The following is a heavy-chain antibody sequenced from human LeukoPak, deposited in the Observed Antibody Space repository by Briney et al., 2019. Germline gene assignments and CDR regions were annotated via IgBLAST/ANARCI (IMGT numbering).Heavy chain of an antibody. J-gene: IGHJ4*02. V-gene: IGHV3-23*01. CDR1: GFSFSSYA. CDR3: ANYIGGTMFDS. CDR2: ISGSGGST. Sequence: GGSLRLSCAASGFSFSSYAMTWVRQAPGKGLEWVSSISGSGGSTYYADSVKGRCTISRDNSKNTLYLQMNSLRDEDTAVYYCANYIGGTMFDSWGQGTLVTVSS. D-gene: IGHD5-12*01.